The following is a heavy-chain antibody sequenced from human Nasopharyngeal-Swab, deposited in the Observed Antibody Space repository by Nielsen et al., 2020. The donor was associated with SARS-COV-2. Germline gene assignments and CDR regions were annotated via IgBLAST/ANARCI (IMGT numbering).Heavy chain of an antibody. CDR3: ARDQSLGELLAFDY. D-gene: IGHD3-10*01. CDR1: GFTFSSYG. CDR2: ISYDGSNK. V-gene: IGHV3-30*03. Sequence: GESLKISCAASGFTFSSYGMHWVRQAPGKGLELVAVISYDGSNKYYADSVKGRFTISRDNSKNTLYLQMNRLRAEDTAVYYCARDQSLGELLAFDYWGQGTLVTVSS. J-gene: IGHJ4*02.